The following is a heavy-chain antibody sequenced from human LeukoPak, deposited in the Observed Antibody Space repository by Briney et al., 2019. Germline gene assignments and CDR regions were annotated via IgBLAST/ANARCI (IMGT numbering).Heavy chain of an antibody. D-gene: IGHD2-2*01. Sequence: GGSLRLSCTASGFTFGDYAMSWVRQAPGKGLEWVGFIRSKAYGGTTEYAASVKGRFTIPRDDSKSIAYLQMNSLKTEDTAVYYCTRDLVGYCSSTSCSPPFDYWGQGTLVTVSS. CDR1: GFTFGDYA. V-gene: IGHV3-49*04. CDR2: IRSKAYGGTT. CDR3: TRDLVGYCSSTSCSPPFDY. J-gene: IGHJ4*02.